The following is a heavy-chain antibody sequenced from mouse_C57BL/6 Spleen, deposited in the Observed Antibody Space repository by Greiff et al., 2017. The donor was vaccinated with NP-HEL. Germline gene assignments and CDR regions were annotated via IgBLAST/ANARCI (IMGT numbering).Heavy chain of an antibody. CDR2: INPYNGGT. Sequence: EVQLQQSGPVLVKPGASVKMSCKASGYTFTDYYMNWVKQSHGKSLEWIGVINPYNGGTSYNQKFKGKATLTVDKSSSTAYMELNSLTSEDSAVYYCARWDGYLAWFAYWGQGTLVTVSA. CDR3: ARWDGYLAWFAY. D-gene: IGHD2-3*01. V-gene: IGHV1-19*01. J-gene: IGHJ3*01. CDR1: GYTFTDYY.